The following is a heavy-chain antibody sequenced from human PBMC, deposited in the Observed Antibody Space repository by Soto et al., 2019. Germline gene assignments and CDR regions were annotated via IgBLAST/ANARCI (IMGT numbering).Heavy chain of an antibody. V-gene: IGHV4-38-2*01. CDR2: IYHSGTT. J-gene: IGHJ6*02. CDR1: GDSISRGYF. Sequence: LTCAVSGDSISRGYFWAWIRQPPGKGLEWIGTIYHSGTTYRNPSLKSRVTILVDTSKNQFSLKLSSVTAADTAVYYCARSYDVSGYHPNFHYGMEVWGQGTTVTVSS. D-gene: IGHD3-22*01. CDR3: ARSYDVSGYHPNFHYGMEV.